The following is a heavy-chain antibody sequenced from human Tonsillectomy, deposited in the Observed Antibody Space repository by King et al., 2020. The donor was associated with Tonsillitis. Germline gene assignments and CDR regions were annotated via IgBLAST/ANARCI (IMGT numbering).Heavy chain of an antibody. D-gene: IGHD1-26*01. CDR3: ARTRAEWELLGGPGMDV. V-gene: IGHV4-30-4*07. J-gene: IGHJ6*02. CDR2: IYYSGST. CDR1: GGSISSGAYS. Sequence: QLQESGPGLVKPSQTLSLTCAVSGGSISSGAYSWSWIRQPPGKGLEWIGYIYYSGSTYYNPSLKRRLTISVDTSKNQFSLKLSSMTAADTAVYYCARTRAEWELLGGPGMDVWGQGTTVTVSS.